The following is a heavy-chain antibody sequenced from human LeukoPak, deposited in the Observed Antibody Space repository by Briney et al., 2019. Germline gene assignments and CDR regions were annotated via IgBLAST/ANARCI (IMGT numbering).Heavy chain of an antibody. CDR1: GYTFTGYY. CDR2: INPNSGGT. J-gene: IGHJ4*02. D-gene: IGHD3-22*01. Sequence: ASVKVSCKASGYTFTGYYMHWVRQAPGQGLEWMGWINPNSGGTNYAQKFQGRVTMTRDTSISTAYMELSRLRSDDTAVYYCARDYRYDCSGYYISIFDYWGQGTLVTVSS. V-gene: IGHV1-2*02. CDR3: ARDYRYDCSGYYISIFDY.